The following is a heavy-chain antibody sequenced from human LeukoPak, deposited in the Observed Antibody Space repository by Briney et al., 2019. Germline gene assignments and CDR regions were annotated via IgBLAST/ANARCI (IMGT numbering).Heavy chain of an antibody. Sequence: SETLSLTCAVSGDSFSSNYWWNWVRQSPGKGLEWIGEIYHSGTTNYNPSLKSRVSISLDKSKNQLSLKVNSVTAADTAVYYCARDRGGLTYGKDSWGQGTTVTVSS. CDR1: GDSFSSNYW. CDR2: IYHSGTT. J-gene: IGHJ6*02. CDR3: ARDRGGLTYGKDS. D-gene: IGHD2-15*01. V-gene: IGHV4-4*02.